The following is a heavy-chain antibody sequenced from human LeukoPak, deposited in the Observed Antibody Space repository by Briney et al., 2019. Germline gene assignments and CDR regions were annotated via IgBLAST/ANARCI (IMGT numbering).Heavy chain of an antibody. J-gene: IGHJ3*02. CDR1: GYTFTSYG. CDR3: ARDNWNYGSAFDI. Sequence: ASVTVSCTASGYTFTSYGISWVRQAPGQGLEWMGWISAYNGNTNYAQKLQGRVTMTTDTSTSTAYMELRSLRSDDTAVYYCARDNWNYGSAFDIWGQGTMVTVSS. CDR2: ISAYNGNT. D-gene: IGHD1-7*01. V-gene: IGHV1-18*01.